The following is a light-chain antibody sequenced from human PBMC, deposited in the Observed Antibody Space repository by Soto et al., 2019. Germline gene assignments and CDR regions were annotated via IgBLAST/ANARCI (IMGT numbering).Light chain of an antibody. CDR3: QQANSFPLT. CDR2: AAS. CDR1: QGISNS. V-gene: IGKV1D-12*01. J-gene: IGKJ4*01. Sequence: DIQMTQSPSFVSASVGDRGIITCRASQGISNSLAWYQQKPGKAPSLLIYAASTLQSGVPSRFSGSGSGTDFSLTISSLQPEDFATYYCQQANSFPLTYGGGTKVDIK.